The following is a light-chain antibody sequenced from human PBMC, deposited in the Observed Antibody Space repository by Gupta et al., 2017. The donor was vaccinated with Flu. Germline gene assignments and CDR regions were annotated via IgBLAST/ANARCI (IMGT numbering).Light chain of an antibody. CDR2: LGS. V-gene: IGKV2-28*01. J-gene: IGKJ2*01. CDR3: MQALETPYT. Sequence: DLVMTQSPVSLSVSIGEPASISCRPSEGLLHSNGYDFLEWFVQKPGQPPQLLVYLGSDRASGVPDRFRGRGSDTDYTLEISRVEADDVGIYFCMQALETPYTFGQGTKLEIK. CDR1: EGLLHSNGYDF.